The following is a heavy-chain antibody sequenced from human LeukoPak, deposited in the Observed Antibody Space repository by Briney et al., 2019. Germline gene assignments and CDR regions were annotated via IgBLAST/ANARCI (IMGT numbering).Heavy chain of an antibody. CDR2: ISSSGSTI. D-gene: IGHD6-13*01. CDR1: GFTFSSYE. Sequence: PGGSLRLSCAASGFTFSSYEMNWVRQAPGKGLEWVSYISSSGSTIYYADSVKGRFTISRDDAKNSLYLQMNSLRADDTAVYYCARDPAAAGTVWLDPWGQGTLVTVSS. J-gene: IGHJ5*02. V-gene: IGHV3-48*03. CDR3: ARDPAAAGTVWLDP.